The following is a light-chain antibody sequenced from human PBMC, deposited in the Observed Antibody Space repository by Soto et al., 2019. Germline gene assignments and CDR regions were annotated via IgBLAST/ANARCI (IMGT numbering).Light chain of an antibody. V-gene: IGLV2-11*01. CDR1: SSDVGGYNY. CDR2: DVS. Sequence: QSALTQPRSVSGSPGQSVTISCTGTSSDVGGYNYVSWYQQHPGKAPKLMIYDVSKRPSGVPDRFSGSKSGNTASLTISCLQAEDEADYYCCSYAGSYSYVFGTGTKVTVI. J-gene: IGLJ1*01. CDR3: CSYAGSYSYV.